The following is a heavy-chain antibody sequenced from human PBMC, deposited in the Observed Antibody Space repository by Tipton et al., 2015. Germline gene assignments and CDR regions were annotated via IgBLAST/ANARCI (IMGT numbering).Heavy chain of an antibody. CDR2: ISHSGNT. D-gene: IGHD2-21*02. CDR1: AYSISSDYY. J-gene: IGHJ4*02. CDR3: ASPSLPHDRGDYYFQS. V-gene: IGHV4-38-2*01. Sequence: LRLSCAVSAYSISSDYYWGRIRQPPGKGLEWIGSISHSGNTYYNPSLKSRVTISIDRFKNQFSLKLSSVTAADTAVYYCASPSLPHDRGDYYFQSWGQGSLVTVSS.